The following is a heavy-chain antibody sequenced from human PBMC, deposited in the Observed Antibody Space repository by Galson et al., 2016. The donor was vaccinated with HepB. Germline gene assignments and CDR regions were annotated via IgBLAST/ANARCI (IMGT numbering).Heavy chain of an antibody. V-gene: IGHV1-18*01. CDR3: ARTYYYDTSGYYRVFDI. J-gene: IGHJ3*02. Sequence: CKASGYTFTTSSISWVRQAPGQGLEWMGWISTYNGNTNYAQKLQGRVTMTTDTSTSTAYMELRSLTSDDTAVYYCARTYYYDTSGYYRVFDIWGQGTMVTVSS. D-gene: IGHD3-22*01. CDR1: GYTFTTSS. CDR2: ISTYNGNT.